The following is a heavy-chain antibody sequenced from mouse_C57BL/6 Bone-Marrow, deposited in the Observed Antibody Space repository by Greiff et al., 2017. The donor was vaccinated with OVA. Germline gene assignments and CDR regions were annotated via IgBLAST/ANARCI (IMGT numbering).Heavy chain of an antibody. D-gene: IGHD1-1*01. Sequence: EVQLQESGGDLVKPGGSLKLSCAASGFTFSSYGMSWVRQTPDKRLEWVATISSGGSYTYYPDSVKGRFTISRDNAKNTLYLQMSSLKSEDTAMYYCARPPYYYGSSYWYFDVWGTGTTVTVSS. J-gene: IGHJ1*03. V-gene: IGHV5-6*01. CDR3: ARPPYYYGSSYWYFDV. CDR1: GFTFSSYG. CDR2: ISSGGSYT.